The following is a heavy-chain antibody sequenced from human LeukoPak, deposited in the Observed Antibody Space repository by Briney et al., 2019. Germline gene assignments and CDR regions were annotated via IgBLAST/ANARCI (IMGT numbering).Heavy chain of an antibody. CDR3: ARGRLSYYDSSGYYYVDY. CDR2: NSSNGGST. J-gene: IGHJ4*02. D-gene: IGHD3-22*01. CDR1: GFTFSSYA. Sequence: GGSLRLSCAASGFTFSSYAMHWVRQAPGKGLEYVSANSSNGGSTYYANSVKGRFTISRDNSKNTLYLQMGSLRAEDMAVYYCARGRLSYYDSSGYYYVDYWGQGTLVTVSS. V-gene: IGHV3-64*01.